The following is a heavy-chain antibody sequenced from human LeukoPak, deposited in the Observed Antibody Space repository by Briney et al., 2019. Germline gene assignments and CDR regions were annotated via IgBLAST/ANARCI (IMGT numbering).Heavy chain of an antibody. CDR2: IYHSGTI. Sequence: SETLSLTCTVSGYSISSGYYWGWIRQPQGKGLEWLASIYHSGTIYYNPSLKSRVTISVDTSKNQFSLKLTSVTAADTAVYYCARGLGRQQLVSPFDYWGQGTLVTVSS. D-gene: IGHD6-13*01. J-gene: IGHJ4*02. CDR1: GYSISSGYY. V-gene: IGHV4-38-2*02. CDR3: ARGLGRQQLVSPFDY.